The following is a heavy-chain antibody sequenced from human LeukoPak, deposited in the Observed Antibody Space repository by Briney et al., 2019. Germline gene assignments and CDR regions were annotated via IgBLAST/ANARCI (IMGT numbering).Heavy chain of an antibody. CDR3: ARDERLRFLEWLNYYYYGMDV. D-gene: IGHD3-3*01. Sequence: GGSLRLSCAASGFTFSSYWMSWVRQAPGKGLEWVANIKQDGSEKYYVDSVKGRFTISRDNAKNSLYLQMNSLRAEDTAVYYCARDERLRFLEWLNYYYYGMDVRGQGTTVTVSS. V-gene: IGHV3-7*01. CDR2: IKQDGSEK. J-gene: IGHJ6*02. CDR1: GFTFSSYW.